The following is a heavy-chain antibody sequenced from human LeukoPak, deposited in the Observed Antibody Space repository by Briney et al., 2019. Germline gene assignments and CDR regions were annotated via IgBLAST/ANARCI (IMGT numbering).Heavy chain of an antibody. CDR3: ARDRYSTLGDMVRGAFDP. CDR2: ISSSGSTI. J-gene: IGHJ5*02. D-gene: IGHD3-10*01. CDR1: GFTFSSYE. Sequence: GGSLRLSCAASGFTFSSYEMNWVRQAPGKGLEWVSYISSSGSTIYYADSVKGRFTISRDNAKNSLYLQMNSLRAEDTAVYYCARDRYSTLGDMVRGAFDPWSQGALVTVSS. V-gene: IGHV3-48*03.